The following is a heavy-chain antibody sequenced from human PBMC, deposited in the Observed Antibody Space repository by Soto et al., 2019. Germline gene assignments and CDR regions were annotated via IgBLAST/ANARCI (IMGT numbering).Heavy chain of an antibody. CDR2: IIPIFGTA. CDR1: GGTFSSYA. Sequence: SVKVSCKASGGTFSSYAISWVRQAPGQGLEWMGGIIPIFGTANYAQKFQGRVTITADESTSTAYMELSSLRSEDTAVYYCARGRRPDYYDSSGYGGPRDAFDIWGQGTMVTISS. J-gene: IGHJ3*02. CDR3: ARGRRPDYYDSSGYGGPRDAFDI. V-gene: IGHV1-69*13. D-gene: IGHD3-22*01.